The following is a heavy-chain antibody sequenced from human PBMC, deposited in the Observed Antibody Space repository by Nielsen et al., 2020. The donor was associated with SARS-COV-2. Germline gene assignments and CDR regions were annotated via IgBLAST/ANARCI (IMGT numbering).Heavy chain of an antibody. J-gene: IGHJ6*02. D-gene: IGHD3-9*01. V-gene: IGHV3-21*01. CDR3: ARRLRYFDWSIYYYGMDV. CDR2: ISSSSSYI. Sequence: WIRQPPGKGLEWVSSISSSSSYIYYADSVKGRFTISRDNAKNSLYLQMNSLRAEDTAVYYCARRLRYFDWSIYYYGMDVWGQGTTVTVSS.